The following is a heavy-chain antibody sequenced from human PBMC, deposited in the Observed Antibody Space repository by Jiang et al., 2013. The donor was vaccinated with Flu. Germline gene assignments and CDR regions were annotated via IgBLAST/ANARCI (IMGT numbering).Heavy chain of an antibody. Sequence: SGAEVKKPGASVKVSCKASGYTFTNYDITWVRQAPGQGLEWMGWISAYNSNTNYAQQFQGRVTMTTDTSTSTAYMELKTLTSDDTAVYYCARGSNPDYWGPGNPGHRLL. CDR3: ARGSNPDY. CDR2: ISAYNSNT. CDR1: GYTFTNYD. D-gene: IGHD3-16*02. J-gene: IGHJ4*02. V-gene: IGHV1-18*01.